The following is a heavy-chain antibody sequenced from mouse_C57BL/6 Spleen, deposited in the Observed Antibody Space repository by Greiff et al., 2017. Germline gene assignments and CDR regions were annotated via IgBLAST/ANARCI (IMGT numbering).Heavy chain of an antibody. V-gene: IGHV5-9-1*02. J-gene: IGHJ4*01. CDR3: TRGPEGYAMDY. Sequence: EVKLMESGEGLVKPGGSLKLSCAASGFTFSSYAMSWVRQTPEKRLEWVAYISSGGDYIYYADTVKGRFTISRDNARNTLYLQMSSLKSEDTAMYYCTRGPEGYAMDYWGQGTSVTVSS. CDR1: GFTFSSYA. CDR2: ISSGGDYI.